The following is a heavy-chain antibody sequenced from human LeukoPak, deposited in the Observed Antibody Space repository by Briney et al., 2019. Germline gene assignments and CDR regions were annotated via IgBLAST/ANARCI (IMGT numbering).Heavy chain of an antibody. CDR2: ISSSSSTI. CDR1: GFTFSSYS. V-gene: IGHV3-48*04. D-gene: IGHD6-19*01. CDR3: ARAKYPRYSSGWFDP. Sequence: GGSLRLSCAASGFTFSSYSMNWVRQAPGKGLEWVSYISSSSSTIYYADSVKGRFTISRDNAKNSLYLQMNSLRAEDTAVYYCARAKYPRYSSGWFDPWGQGTLVTVSS. J-gene: IGHJ5*02.